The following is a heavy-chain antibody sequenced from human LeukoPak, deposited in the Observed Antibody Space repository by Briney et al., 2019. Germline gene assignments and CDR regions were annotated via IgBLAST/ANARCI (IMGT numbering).Heavy chain of an antibody. V-gene: IGHV4-34*01. J-gene: IGHJ5*02. CDR3: AGGGNFWSGYHRSNWFDP. CDR1: GGSFSGYY. D-gene: IGHD3-3*01. Sequence: PSETLSLTCAVYGGSFSGYYWSWIRQPPGKGLEWIGEINHSGSTNYNPSLKSRVTISVDTSKNQFSLKLSSVTAADTAVYYCAGGGNFWSGYHRSNWFDPWGQGTLVTVSS. CDR2: INHSGST.